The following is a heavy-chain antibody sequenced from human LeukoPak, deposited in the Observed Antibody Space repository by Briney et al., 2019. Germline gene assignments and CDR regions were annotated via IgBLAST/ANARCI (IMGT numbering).Heavy chain of an antibody. CDR2: IYYSGNT. Sequence: SETLSLTCTVSGGSINRSSYYWGWIRQPPGKGLEWIGTIYYSGNTYYNPSLKSRVTISVDTSKNQFSLKLSSVTAADTAVYYCARQGYSSSWYGIGYWGQGTLVTVSS. J-gene: IGHJ4*02. CDR1: GGSINRSSYY. D-gene: IGHD6-13*01. V-gene: IGHV4-39*01. CDR3: ARQGYSSSWYGIGY.